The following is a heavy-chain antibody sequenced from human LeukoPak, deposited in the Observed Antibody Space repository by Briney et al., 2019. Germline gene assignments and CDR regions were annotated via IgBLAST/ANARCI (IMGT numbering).Heavy chain of an antibody. D-gene: IGHD1-26*01. J-gene: IGHJ3*02. CDR3: ASLVGATGAPRGRHDAFDI. Sequence: ASVKVSCKASGYTFTSYAMHWVRQAPGQRLEWMGWINAGNGNTKYSQKFQGRVTITRDTSASTAYMELSSLRSEDTAVYYCASLVGATGAPRGRHDAFDIWGQGTMVTVSS. CDR2: INAGNGNT. CDR1: GYTFTSYA. V-gene: IGHV1-3*01.